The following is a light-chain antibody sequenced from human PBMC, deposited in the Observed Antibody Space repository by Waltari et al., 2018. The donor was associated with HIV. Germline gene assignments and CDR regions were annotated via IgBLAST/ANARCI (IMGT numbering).Light chain of an antibody. V-gene: IGKV3-11*01. CDR3: QQRSNWPLT. Sequence: EIVLTQSPATLSLSPGERATLSCRASQSVRSLLGWYQQKPGQAPRLLIYDAFNRATGTPARFSGSGSGTDFTLTISGLEPEDFAVYYCQQRSNWPLTFGGGTKVEIK. CDR1: QSVRSL. J-gene: IGKJ4*01. CDR2: DAF.